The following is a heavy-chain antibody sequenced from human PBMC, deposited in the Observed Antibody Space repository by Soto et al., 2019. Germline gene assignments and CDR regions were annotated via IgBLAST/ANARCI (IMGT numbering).Heavy chain of an antibody. D-gene: IGHD1-26*01. CDR3: AHSLGGSYLFYYGMDV. J-gene: IGHJ6*02. CDR1: GFSLTTSGVG. CDR2: IFWDNDK. Sequence: QITLKESGPTLVKPTQTLTLTCTFSGFSLTTSGVGVGWIRQPPGKALEWLALIFWDNDKRYSPSLKSRLTITRDTSKNQVVLTVTNIDPVDTATYYCAHSLGGSYLFYYGMDVWGQGTTVTVSS. V-gene: IGHV2-5*02.